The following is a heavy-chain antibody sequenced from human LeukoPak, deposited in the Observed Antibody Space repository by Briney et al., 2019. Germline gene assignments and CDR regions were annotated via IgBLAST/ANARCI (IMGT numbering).Heavy chain of an antibody. Sequence: GGSLRLSCAASGFTFSSYGMHWVRQAPGKGLEWVAFIRYDGSNKYYADSVKGRFTISRDNSKNTLYLQMNSLGAEDTAVYYCATFPTIFGVVLSADWFDPWGQGTLVTVSS. CDR2: IRYDGSNK. J-gene: IGHJ5*02. D-gene: IGHD3-3*01. CDR1: GFTFSSYG. CDR3: ATFPTIFGVVLSADWFDP. V-gene: IGHV3-30*02.